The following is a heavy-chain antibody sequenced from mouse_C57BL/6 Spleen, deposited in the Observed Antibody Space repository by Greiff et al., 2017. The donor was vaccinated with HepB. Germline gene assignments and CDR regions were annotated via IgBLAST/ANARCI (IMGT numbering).Heavy chain of an antibody. CDR2: SRNKANDDTT. D-gene: IGHD2-5*01. CDR3: ARDASNGFAY. V-gene: IGHV7-1*01. J-gene: IGHJ3*01. Sequence: EVNLVESGGGLVQSGRSLRLSCATSGFTFSDFYMEWVRQAPGKGLEWIAASRNKANDDTTEYSASVKGRFIGSRDTSQSILYLQMNALRAEDTAIYYCARDASNGFAYWGQGTLVTVSA. CDR1: GFTFSDFY.